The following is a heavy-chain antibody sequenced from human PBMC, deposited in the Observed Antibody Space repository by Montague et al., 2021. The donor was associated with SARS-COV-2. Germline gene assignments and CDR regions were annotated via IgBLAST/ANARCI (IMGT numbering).Heavy chain of an antibody. Sequence: PALVKPTQTLTVTCTFSGFSLNTSRMCVSWIRQPPGKALEWLARIDWDDEKYYSTSLKTRLTISKDTYKNQVVLRMINMDPVDTATFYYARTRYYDYDWGNYHGVGYWGQGTLVTVSS. V-gene: IGHV2-70*11. CDR3: ARTRYYDYDWGNYHGVGY. D-gene: IGHD3-16*02. CDR1: GFSLNTSRMC. CDR2: IDWDDEK. J-gene: IGHJ4*02.